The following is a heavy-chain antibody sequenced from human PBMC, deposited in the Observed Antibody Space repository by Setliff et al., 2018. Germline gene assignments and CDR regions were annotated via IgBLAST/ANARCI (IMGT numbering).Heavy chain of an antibody. CDR2: ISAYNGNT. CDR1: GYTFTSYG. D-gene: IGHD4-4*01. V-gene: IGHV1-18*01. CDR3: ARDYSNFPPYYYYGMDV. J-gene: IGHJ6*02. Sequence: SVKVSCKASGYTFTSYGISWVRQAPGQGLEWMGWISAYNGNTNYAQKLQGRVTMTTDTSTSTAYMELRSLRSDDTAVYYCARDYSNFPPYYYYGMDVWGQGTTVTVSS.